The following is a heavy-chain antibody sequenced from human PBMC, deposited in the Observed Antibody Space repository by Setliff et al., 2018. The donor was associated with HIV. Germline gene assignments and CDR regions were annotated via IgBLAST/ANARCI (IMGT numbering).Heavy chain of an antibody. Sequence: SETLSLTCTVSGASISSSSYYWGWIRQPPGKGLEWIGSIYHSGSTYYNPSLKSRVTISVDTSKNQFSLKLSSVTAADTAVYYCARQRTQQLRLTLWDYWGQGVLVTVSS. CDR3: ARQRTQQLRLTLWDY. V-gene: IGHV4-39*01. CDR2: IYHSGST. D-gene: IGHD5-18*01. J-gene: IGHJ4*02. CDR1: GASISSSSYY.